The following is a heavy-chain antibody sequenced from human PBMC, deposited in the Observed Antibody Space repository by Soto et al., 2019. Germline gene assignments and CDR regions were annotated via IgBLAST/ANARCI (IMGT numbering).Heavy chain of an antibody. CDR3: ARNYDSTAGGAFDI. Sequence: EVQLVESGGGLIQPGGSLRLSCAASGFTVSSNYMSWVRQAPGKGLEWVSVIYSGGSTYYADPVKGRFTISRDNSKNTLYLQMNSLRAEDTAAYYCARNYDSTAGGAFDIWGQGTMVTVSS. D-gene: IGHD3-22*01. CDR2: IYSGGST. V-gene: IGHV3-53*01. J-gene: IGHJ3*02. CDR1: GFTVSSNY.